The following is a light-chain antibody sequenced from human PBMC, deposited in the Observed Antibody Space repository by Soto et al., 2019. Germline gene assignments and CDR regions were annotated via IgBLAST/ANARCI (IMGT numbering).Light chain of an antibody. CDR3: QHYVSPWT. V-gene: IGKV3-20*01. J-gene: IGKJ1*01. CDR1: QSVSSSY. Sequence: EIVLTQSPGTLSLSPGERATLSRRASQSVSSSYLAWYQQKPGQAPRLLIYAASSRATGIPDRFTGSGSGTDFTLTIDRLEPEDFAVYYCQHYVSPWTFGQGTKVDIK. CDR2: AAS.